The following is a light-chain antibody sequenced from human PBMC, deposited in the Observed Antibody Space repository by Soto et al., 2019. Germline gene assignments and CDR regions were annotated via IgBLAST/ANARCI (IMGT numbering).Light chain of an antibody. Sequence: EIVLTQSPATLSLSPGERATLSCRASQSVSSYLAWYQQKPGQAPRLLIYDASNRATGIPARFSGRGSGTDFTLTIASLESENVAVYYCQQRSNWPSCGQGTKVEIK. V-gene: IGKV3-11*01. CDR1: QSVSSY. CDR2: DAS. J-gene: IGKJ1*01. CDR3: QQRSNWPS.